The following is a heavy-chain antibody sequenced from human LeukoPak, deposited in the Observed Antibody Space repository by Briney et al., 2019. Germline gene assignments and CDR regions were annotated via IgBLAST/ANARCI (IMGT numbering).Heavy chain of an antibody. D-gene: IGHD2-15*01. V-gene: IGHV1-3*01. Sequence: GASVKVSCTASGYTFTSYAMHWVRQAPGQRLEWMGWINAGNGNTKYSQKFQGRVTITRDTSASTDYMELSSLRSEDTAVYYCARGPYCSGGSCYHFDYWGQGTLVTVSS. J-gene: IGHJ4*02. CDR3: ARGPYCSGGSCYHFDY. CDR1: GYTFTSYA. CDR2: INAGNGNT.